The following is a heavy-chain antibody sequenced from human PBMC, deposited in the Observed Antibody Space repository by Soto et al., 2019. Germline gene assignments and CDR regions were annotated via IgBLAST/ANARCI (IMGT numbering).Heavy chain of an antibody. CDR2: INAGNGNT. Sequence: ASVKVSCKASGYTFTSYAMHWVRQAPGQRLEWMGWINAGNGNTKYSQKFQGRVTITRDTSASTAYMELSSLRSEDTAVYYFASCHSDFWSDYDASDIWGQGKMVTVSS. V-gene: IGHV1-3*01. J-gene: IGHJ3*02. D-gene: IGHD3-3*01. CDR3: ASCHSDFWSDYDASDI. CDR1: GYTFTSYA.